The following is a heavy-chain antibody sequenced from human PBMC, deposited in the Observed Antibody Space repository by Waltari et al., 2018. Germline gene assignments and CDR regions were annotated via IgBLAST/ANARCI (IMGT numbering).Heavy chain of an antibody. Sequence: QLQLQESGPGLVKPSETLSLTCTVSGGSISSSSYYWGWIRQPPGKGLEWIGSIYYSGSTYYNPSLKSRVTISVDTSKNQFSLKLSSVTAADTAVYYCARLYWGSIAGEFDYWGQGTLVTVSS. J-gene: IGHJ4*02. CDR3: ARLYWGSIAGEFDY. D-gene: IGHD1-26*01. CDR2: IYYSGST. V-gene: IGHV4-39*01. CDR1: GGSISSSSYY.